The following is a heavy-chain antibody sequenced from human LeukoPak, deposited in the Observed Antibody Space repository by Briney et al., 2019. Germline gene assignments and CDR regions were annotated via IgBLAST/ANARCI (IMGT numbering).Heavy chain of an antibody. CDR3: ARQAATGTVYFDY. J-gene: IGHJ4*02. CDR2: IYYNGST. CDR1: GGSISSSSYY. V-gene: IGHV4-39*01. D-gene: IGHD2-15*01. Sequence: SETLSLTCTVSGGSISSSSYYWGWIRQPPGKGLEWIGSIYYNGSTYYNPSLKSRVTISVDTPKNQFSLKLSSVTAADTAVYYCARQAATGTVYFDYWGQGTLVTVSS.